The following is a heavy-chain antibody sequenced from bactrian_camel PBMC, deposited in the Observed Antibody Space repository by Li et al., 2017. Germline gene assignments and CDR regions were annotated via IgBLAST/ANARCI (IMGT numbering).Heavy chain of an antibody. CDR1: ASSMPPF. D-gene: IGHD4*01. Sequence: HVQLVESGGGSVQAGGSLRLSCVFGASSMPPFMAWFRQGPGKEREAVAAIGSDASAIYADSVKGRFTISMDNTKNTLYLEMGSLKSEDTAMYYCAALPSAGYCQGGDVGQRLLDYGELGQGTQVTVS. CDR2: IGSDASA. V-gene: IGHV3S57*01. J-gene: IGHJ4*01.